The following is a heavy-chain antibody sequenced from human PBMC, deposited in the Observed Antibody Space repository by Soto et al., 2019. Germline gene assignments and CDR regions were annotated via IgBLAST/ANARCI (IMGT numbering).Heavy chain of an antibody. D-gene: IGHD3-22*01. CDR1: GFTFNSYV. CDR3: ARGRYLDSSDYWVANLTFDH. Sequence: GGSLRLSCAASGFTFNSYVMTWVRQAPGEGLEWVSSISRSGRGSAYYADSVKGRFTISRDNSENTLFLQMNKLRDEDTALYYCARGRYLDSSDYWVANLTFDHWGLGTLVTVYS. J-gene: IGHJ5*02. V-gene: IGHV3-23*01. CDR2: ISRSGRGSA.